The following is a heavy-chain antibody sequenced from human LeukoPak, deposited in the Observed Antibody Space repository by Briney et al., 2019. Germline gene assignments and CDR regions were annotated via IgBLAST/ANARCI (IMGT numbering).Heavy chain of an antibody. V-gene: IGHV1-2*04. CDR1: GYTFTGYY. CDR2: INPSSGGT. J-gene: IGHJ5*02. Sequence: ASVKVSCKASGYTFTGYYMHWVRQAPGQGLEWMGWINPSSGGTNYAQKFQGWVTMTRDTSISTAYMELSRLRSDDTAVYYCARGSLVVVPAATMYNWFDPWGQGTLVTVSS. D-gene: IGHD2-2*01. CDR3: ARGSLVVVPAATMYNWFDP.